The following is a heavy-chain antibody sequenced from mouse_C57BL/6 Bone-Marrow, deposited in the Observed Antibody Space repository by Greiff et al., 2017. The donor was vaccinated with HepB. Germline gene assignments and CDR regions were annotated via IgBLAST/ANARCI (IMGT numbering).Heavy chain of an antibody. CDR3: ARGITTVEARTY. CDR1: GYTFTSYW. V-gene: IGHV1-59*01. Sequence: QVQLTQPGAELVRPGTSVKLSCKASGYTFTSYWMHWVKQRPGQGLEWIGVIDPSDSYTNYNQKFKGKATLTVDTSSSTAYMQLSSLTSEDSAVYYCARGITTVEARTYWGQVTLVTVSA. J-gene: IGHJ3*01. CDR2: IDPSDSYT. D-gene: IGHD1-1*01.